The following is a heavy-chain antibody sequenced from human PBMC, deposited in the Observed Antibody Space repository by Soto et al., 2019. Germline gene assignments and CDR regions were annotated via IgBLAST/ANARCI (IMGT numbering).Heavy chain of an antibody. CDR1: GGSFSGYY. CDR3: AREGVLLWFGNNWFDP. Sequence: PSETLSLTCAVYGGSFSGYYWSWIRQPPGKGLEWIGEINHSGSTNYNPSLKSRVTISVDTSKNQFSLKLSSVTAADTAVYYCAREGVLLWFGNNWFDPWGQGTLVTV. V-gene: IGHV4-34*01. D-gene: IGHD3-10*01. CDR2: INHSGST. J-gene: IGHJ5*02.